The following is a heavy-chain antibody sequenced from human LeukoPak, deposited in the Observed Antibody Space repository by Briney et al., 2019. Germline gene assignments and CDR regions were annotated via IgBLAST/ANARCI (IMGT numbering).Heavy chain of an antibody. Sequence: GGSLRLSCAASGFTFSSHTMTWVRQAAGKGLEWVSTITSNSGSIDYAGSVKGRFTISRDNSKNTLYLQMNSLRAEDTAVYYCAKFPQWPIRFFENWGQGTLVTVSS. V-gene: IGHV3-23*01. J-gene: IGHJ4*02. CDR2: ITSNSGSI. CDR1: GFTFSSHT. CDR3: AKFPQWPIRFFEN. D-gene: IGHD6-19*01.